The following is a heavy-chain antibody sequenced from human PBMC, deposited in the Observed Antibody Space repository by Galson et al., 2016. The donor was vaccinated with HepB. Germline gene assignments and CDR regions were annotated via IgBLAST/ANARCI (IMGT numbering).Heavy chain of an antibody. D-gene: IGHD3-10*01. Sequence: SVKVSCKASGGTFSLYGLSWVRQAPGQGLEWMGGIIPILDIANYTQKFQGRVTITADKSTRTAYMELSSLRSEDTAVYYCARDPGRRPDMIDNFPHHWGQGTLVTVSS. CDR3: ARDPGRRPDMIDNFPHH. V-gene: IGHV1-69*10. CDR2: IIPILDIA. CDR1: GGTFSLYG. J-gene: IGHJ5*02.